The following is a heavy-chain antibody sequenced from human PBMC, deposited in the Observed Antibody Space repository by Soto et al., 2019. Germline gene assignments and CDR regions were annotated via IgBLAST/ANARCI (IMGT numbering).Heavy chain of an antibody. D-gene: IGHD2-8*02. Sequence: QVLLVESGGGVVQPGRYLRLSCVASGFTFSSCAMPWVRQVPGKGLEWLAVVTHDGSLYPYADSVKGRFSISRDNSRKTLYLQMNSLRPEDTAVYYCVKDRSDTWSFDYWGQGTLVTVSS. J-gene: IGHJ4*02. CDR3: VKDRSDTWSFDY. V-gene: IGHV3-30*18. CDR2: VTHDGSLY. CDR1: GFTFSSCA.